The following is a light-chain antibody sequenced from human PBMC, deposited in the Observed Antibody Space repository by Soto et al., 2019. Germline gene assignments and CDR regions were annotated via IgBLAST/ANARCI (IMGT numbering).Light chain of an antibody. J-gene: IGKJ1*01. CDR3: QQYNSYWT. V-gene: IGKV1-5*03. CDR1: QSISAW. CDR2: KAS. Sequence: LQMTQSPSTLSATAGDRVTITCRASQSISAWLAWYQQKPGKAPKLLIDKASTLKSGVPSRFSGSGSGTEFTLTISRLQPDDFATYYCQQYNSYWTFGQGTKVDI.